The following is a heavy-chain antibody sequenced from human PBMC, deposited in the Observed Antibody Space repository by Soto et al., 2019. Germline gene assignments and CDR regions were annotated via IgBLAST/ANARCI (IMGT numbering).Heavy chain of an antibody. J-gene: IGHJ6*03. CDR1: GFTFSSDA. Sequence: EVQLVESGGGLAQPGGSLRLSCAASGFTFSSDAMDWVGQAPGKGLEYVSGISSNGIATYYAGSVKSRFTISRDNYRDTVFLQMDSLRSVDLTDYYCGRRARADYYYMDVWGKGTTVTVS. D-gene: IGHD6-6*01. CDR2: ISSNGIAT. V-gene: IGHV3-64*07. CDR3: GRRARADYYYMDV.